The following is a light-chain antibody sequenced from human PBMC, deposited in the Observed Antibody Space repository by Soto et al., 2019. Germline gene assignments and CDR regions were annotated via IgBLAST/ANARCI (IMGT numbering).Light chain of an antibody. V-gene: IGLV2-8*01. J-gene: IGLJ3*02. CDR1: SSDVGEYNY. CDR2: EVT. CDR3: SSFAGRNIWV. Sequence: QSALTQPPSASGSPGQSVTISCTGSSSDVGEYNYVSWYQQHPGKAPQLMIHEVTKRPSGVPDRFSGSKSGNTASLTVSGLQAEDEADYYCSSFAGRNIWVFGGGTKLTVL.